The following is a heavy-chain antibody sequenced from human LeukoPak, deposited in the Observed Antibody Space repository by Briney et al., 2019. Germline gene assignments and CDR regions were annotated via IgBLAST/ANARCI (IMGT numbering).Heavy chain of an antibody. D-gene: IGHD3-3*01. V-gene: IGHV4-59*01. Sequence: SETLSLTCTVSGGSISSYYWSWIRQPPGKGLEWIGYIYYSGSTNYNPSLKSRVTISVDTSKNQFSLKLSSVTAADTAVYYCARVGGYDFWSGYWDYRDQGTLVTVSS. CDR1: GGSISSYY. J-gene: IGHJ4*02. CDR2: IYYSGST. CDR3: ARVGGYDFWSGYWDY.